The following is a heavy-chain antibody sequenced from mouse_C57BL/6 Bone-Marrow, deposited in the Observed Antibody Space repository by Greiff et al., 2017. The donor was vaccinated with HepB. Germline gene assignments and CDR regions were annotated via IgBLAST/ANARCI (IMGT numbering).Heavy chain of an antibody. CDR3: AREVFAY. Sequence: DVQLVESGPGLVKPSQSLSLTCSVTGYSITSGYYWNWIRQFPGNKLEWMGYISYDGSNNYNPSLKNRISITRDTSKNQFFLKLNSVTTEDTATYYCAREVFAYWGQGTLVTVSA. CDR2: ISYDGSN. V-gene: IGHV3-6*01. J-gene: IGHJ3*01. CDR1: GYSITSGYY.